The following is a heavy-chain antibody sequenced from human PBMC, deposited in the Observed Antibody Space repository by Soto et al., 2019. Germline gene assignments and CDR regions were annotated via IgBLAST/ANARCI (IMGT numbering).Heavy chain of an antibody. CDR1: EFTFSKFA. J-gene: IGHJ4*02. CDR3: AKDISTYSGGYTYYFDY. D-gene: IGHD1-26*01. CDR2: ISNDGRKT. Sequence: QVQLVESGGGVVQPGRSLRLSCAASEFTFSKFAIHWVRQAPGKGLEWVAVISNDGRKTYYIDSVQGRFNISRDNSNNTLFLQMNSLRLEDTAVYYCAKDISTYSGGYTYYFDYWGQGTLVTVSS. V-gene: IGHV3-30*18.